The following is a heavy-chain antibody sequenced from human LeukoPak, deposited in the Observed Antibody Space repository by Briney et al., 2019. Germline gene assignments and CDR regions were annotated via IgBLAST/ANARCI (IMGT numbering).Heavy chain of an antibody. Sequence: SETLSLTCTVSGGSISSYYWSWIRQPPGKGLEWIGYIYYSGSTNYNPSLKSRVIISVDTSKNQFSLKLSSVTAADTAVYYCARQYYYDSSGYREDWGQGTLVTVSS. CDR3: ARQYYYDSSGYRED. D-gene: IGHD3-22*01. CDR1: GGSISSYY. CDR2: IYYSGST. J-gene: IGHJ4*02. V-gene: IGHV4-59*01.